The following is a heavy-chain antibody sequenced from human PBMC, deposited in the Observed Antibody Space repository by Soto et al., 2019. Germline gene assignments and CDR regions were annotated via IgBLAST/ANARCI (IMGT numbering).Heavy chain of an antibody. CDR3: ARDDIGWQLASHHFDP. V-gene: IGHV1-18*01. D-gene: IGHD6-6*01. CDR2: ISAYNGNT. Sequence: QVQLVQSGAEVKKPGASVKVSCKASGYTFTSYCISWVRQAPGQGLEWMGWISAYNGNTNYAQKLQGRVTMTTDTSTSTAYMELRSLRSDDTAVYYCARDDIGWQLASHHFDPWGQGTLVTVSS. CDR1: GYTFTSYC. J-gene: IGHJ5*02.